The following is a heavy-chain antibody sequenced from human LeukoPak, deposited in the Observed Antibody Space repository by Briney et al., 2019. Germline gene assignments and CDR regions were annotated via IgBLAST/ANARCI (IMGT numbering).Heavy chain of an antibody. J-gene: IGHJ4*02. CDR3: ARRQTYFDY. Sequence: SETLSLTCTVSGGSISSYYWSWIRQPPGKGLEWIGYIYTSGSTNYNPSLKSRVTISVDTSKNQFSLKLSSVTAADTSVYYCARRQTYFDYWGQGTLVTVSS. V-gene: IGHV4-4*09. CDR2: IYTSGST. CDR1: GGSISSYY.